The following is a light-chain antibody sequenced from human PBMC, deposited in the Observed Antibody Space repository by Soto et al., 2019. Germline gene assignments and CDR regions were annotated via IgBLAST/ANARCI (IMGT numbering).Light chain of an antibody. J-gene: IGKJ5*01. V-gene: IGKV1-9*01. CDR2: ASS. CDR3: QQLNTFPCT. Sequence: DIQLTQSPSFLSASVGDRVTITCRASQGISSYLAWYQQTPGKAPKLLIYASSTWQSGVPSRFSGSGYGTEFTLAISSLQPEDFAAYYCQQLNTFPCTFGQWTRLDI. CDR1: QGISSY.